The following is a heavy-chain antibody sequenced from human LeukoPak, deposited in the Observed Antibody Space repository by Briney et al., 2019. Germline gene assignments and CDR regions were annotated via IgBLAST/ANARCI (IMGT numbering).Heavy chain of an antibody. CDR3: ARRVRGYSSSWYVFDY. J-gene: IGHJ4*02. Sequence: GESLKISCKGSGYSFTSYWIGWVRQMPGKGLEWMGIIYPGDSDTRYSPSFQGQVTISADKSISTAYLQWCSLKASDTAMYYCARRVRGYSSSWYVFDYWGQGTLVTVSS. CDR1: GYSFTSYW. CDR2: IYPGDSDT. D-gene: IGHD6-13*01. V-gene: IGHV5-51*01.